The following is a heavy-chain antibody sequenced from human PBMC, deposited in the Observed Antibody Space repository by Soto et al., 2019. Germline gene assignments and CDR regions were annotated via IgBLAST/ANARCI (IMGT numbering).Heavy chain of an antibody. J-gene: IGHJ3*02. D-gene: IGHD5-12*01. CDR3: ARDRGGYDFAFDI. V-gene: IGHV3-64*01. Sequence: GGSLRLSCAASGFTFSSYAMHWVRQAPGKGLEYVSAISSNGGGTYYANSVKGRFTISRDNSKNTLYLQMGSLRAEDMAVYYCARDRGGYDFAFDIWGQGTMVTVSS. CDR1: GFTFSSYA. CDR2: ISSNGGGT.